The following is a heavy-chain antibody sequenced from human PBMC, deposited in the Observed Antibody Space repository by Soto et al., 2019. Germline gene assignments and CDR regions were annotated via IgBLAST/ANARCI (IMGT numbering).Heavy chain of an antibody. J-gene: IGHJ4*02. V-gene: IGHV3-33*01. CDR1: GFTFSSYG. CDR3: PRDTEVGELIDY. CDR2: IWYDGSNK. Sequence: QVQLVESGGGVVQPGRSLRLSCAASGFTFSSYGMHWVRQAPGKGLEWVAVIWYDGSNKYYADSVKGRFTISRDNSKNTLYLQMNSLRAEDTAVYYCPRDTEVGELIDYWGQGTLVTVSS. D-gene: IGHD3-10*01.